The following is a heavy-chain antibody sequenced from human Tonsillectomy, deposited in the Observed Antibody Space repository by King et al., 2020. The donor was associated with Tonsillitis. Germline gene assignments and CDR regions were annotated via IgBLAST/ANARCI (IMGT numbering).Heavy chain of an antibody. CDR2: IRQDGSEM. CDR3: AREVVRGGKSYFDY. CDR1: GFTFINHW. D-gene: IGHD3-10*01. V-gene: IGHV3-7*01. Sequence: EVQLVQSGGGLVQPGGSLRLSCEVSGFTFINHWMSWVRQAPGKGLEWVANIRQDGSEMYYVDSVKGRFTIYRDNAKNSLYLQLNSLRADDTAVYYCAREVVRGGKSYFDYWGQGTLVTVSS. J-gene: IGHJ4*02.